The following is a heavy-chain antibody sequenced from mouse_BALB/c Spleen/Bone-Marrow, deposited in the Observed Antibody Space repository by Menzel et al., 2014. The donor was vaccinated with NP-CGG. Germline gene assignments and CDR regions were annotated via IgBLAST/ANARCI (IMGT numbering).Heavy chain of an antibody. Sequence: EVMLVESGGGLVQPGGSLKLSCAASGFTFSSYGMSWVRQTPDKRLELVATINNNDGNTYYPDSVKGRFTIARDNAKNTLYLQMSSLKSEDTAMYYCARDNYDSRFDYWGQGTTLTVSS. J-gene: IGHJ2*01. CDR1: GFTFSSYG. CDR3: ARDNYDSRFDY. CDR2: INNNDGNT. D-gene: IGHD1-1*01. V-gene: IGHV5-6-3*01.